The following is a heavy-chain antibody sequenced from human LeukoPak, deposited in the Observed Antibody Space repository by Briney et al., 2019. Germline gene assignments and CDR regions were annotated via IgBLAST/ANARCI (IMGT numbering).Heavy chain of an antibody. Sequence: GGSLILSCAASGYIFSNYAMSWVRQVPGRGLEWVSTISSRGDSTYVADSVKGRFTISRDNSKNSLYLQVNTVRADDTAVYYCVKGPRPDITVAHTVENWGQGTLVTVSS. V-gene: IGHV3-23*01. CDR1: GYIFSNYA. CDR3: VKGPRPDITVAHTVEN. J-gene: IGHJ4*02. CDR2: ISSRGDST. D-gene: IGHD6-19*01.